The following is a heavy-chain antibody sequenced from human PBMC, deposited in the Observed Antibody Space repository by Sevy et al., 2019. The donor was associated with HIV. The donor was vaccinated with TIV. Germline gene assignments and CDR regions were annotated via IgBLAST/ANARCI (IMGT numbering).Heavy chain of an antibody. CDR2: IYYSGST. CDR1: GGSISSGGYY. V-gene: IGHV4-31*03. D-gene: IGHD2-15*01. CDR3: ARTRSCSGGSCYSRHIDY. Sequence: SETLSLTYTVSGGSISSGGYYWSWIRQHPGKGLEWIGYIYYSGSTYYNPSLKSRVTISVDTSKNQFSLKLSSVTAADTAVYYCARTRSCSGGSCYSRHIDYWGQGTLVTVSS. J-gene: IGHJ4*02.